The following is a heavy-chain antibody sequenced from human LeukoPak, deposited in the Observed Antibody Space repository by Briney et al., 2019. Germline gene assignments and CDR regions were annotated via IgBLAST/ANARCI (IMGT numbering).Heavy chain of an antibody. V-gene: IGHV3-49*03. Sequence: GGSLRLSCTASGFTFGDYAMSWFRQAPGKGLEWVGFIRSKAYGGTTEYAASVKGRFTISRDDPKSIAYLQMNSLKTEDTAVYYCTRNYYDSSGLFGYWGQGTLVTVSS. J-gene: IGHJ4*02. CDR2: IRSKAYGGTT. CDR1: GFTFGDYA. CDR3: TRNYYDSSGLFGY. D-gene: IGHD3-22*01.